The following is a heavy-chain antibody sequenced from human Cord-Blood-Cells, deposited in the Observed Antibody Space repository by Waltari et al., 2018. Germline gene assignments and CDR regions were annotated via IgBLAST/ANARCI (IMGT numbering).Heavy chain of an antibody. Sequence: QVQLQESGPGLVKPSETLSLTCTVSGGSISSYYWSWIRQPPGKGLEWIGYIYYSGSTNYNPSLESRVTMSVDTSKNQFSLKLSSVTAADTAGYYCARVRVGTGRHWYFDLWGRGTLVTVSS. V-gene: IGHV4-59*01. J-gene: IGHJ2*01. CDR1: GGSISSYY. CDR3: ARVRVGTGRHWYFDL. D-gene: IGHD2-21*02. CDR2: IYYSGST.